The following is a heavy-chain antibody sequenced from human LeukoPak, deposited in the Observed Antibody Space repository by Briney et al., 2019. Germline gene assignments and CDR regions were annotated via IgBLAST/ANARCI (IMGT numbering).Heavy chain of an antibody. J-gene: IGHJ4*02. V-gene: IGHV3-7*01. D-gene: IGHD1-1*01. Sequence: GGSLRPSCEASGFTFSSYWMSWVRQAPGKGLEWVAHIKEDESDEYYVDSVRGRFTASRDNAKNSVNLQMNSLRVEDTAVYYCARWRGRQSEFDYWGQRTLVTVSS. CDR2: IKEDESDE. CDR1: GFTFSSYW. CDR3: ARWRGRQSEFDY.